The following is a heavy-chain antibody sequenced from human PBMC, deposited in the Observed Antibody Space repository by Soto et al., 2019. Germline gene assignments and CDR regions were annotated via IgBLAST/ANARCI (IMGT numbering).Heavy chain of an antibody. CDR3: ARGAPDYYYDSSGYPTDNWFDP. J-gene: IGHJ5*02. D-gene: IGHD3-22*01. Sequence: SETLSLTCTVSGGSVSSGTYYWTWIRQPPGKGLEWLGCIYYNRGTNYNPSLKSRVTISVDTSKNHFSLKLSSVTAADTAVYYCARGAPDYYYDSSGYPTDNWFDPWGQGTLVTV. V-gene: IGHV4-61*03. CDR2: IYYNRGT. CDR1: GGSVSSGTYY.